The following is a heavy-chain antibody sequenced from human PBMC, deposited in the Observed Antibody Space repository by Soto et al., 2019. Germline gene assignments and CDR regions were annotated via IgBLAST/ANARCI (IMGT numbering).Heavy chain of an antibody. V-gene: IGHV3-30*18. D-gene: IGHD6-13*01. CDR3: AKDAYSSSWTTYYYYYMDV. CDR1: GFSFSNYG. Sequence: PGGSLSLSYAASGFSFSNYGMRWVRQAPGKGLEWVAVISYDGSNKYYADSVKGRFTISRDNSKNTLYLQMNSLRAEDTAVYYCAKDAYSSSWTTYYYYYMDVWGKGTTVTVSS. J-gene: IGHJ6*03. CDR2: ISYDGSNK.